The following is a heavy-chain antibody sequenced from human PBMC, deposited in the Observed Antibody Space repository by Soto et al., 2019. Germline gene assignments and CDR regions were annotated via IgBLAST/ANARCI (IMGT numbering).Heavy chain of an antibody. V-gene: IGHV1-69*13. CDR2: IIPIFGTA. J-gene: IGHJ6*02. CDR3: ARDLDGITIFGVGYYGMDV. D-gene: IGHD3-3*01. Sequence: ASVKVSCKASGGTFSSYAISWVRQAPGQGLEWMGGIIPIFGTANYAQKFQGRVTITADESTSTAYMELSSLRSEDTAVYYCARDLDGITIFGVGYYGMDVWGQGTTVTVS. CDR1: GGTFSSYA.